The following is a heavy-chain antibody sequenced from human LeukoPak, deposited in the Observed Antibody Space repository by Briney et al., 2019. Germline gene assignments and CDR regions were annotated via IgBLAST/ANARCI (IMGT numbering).Heavy chain of an antibody. J-gene: IGHJ6*03. CDR2: ISTSGNT. Sequence: SETLSLTCTVSGGSISDYYWSWIRQPAGKGLEWIGRISTSGNTDYDSSLRSRVTISVGKSQNQFSLNLSSVTAADTAVYYCARGRVCSNGVCPYYYYYYMDVWGKGTTVTVSS. D-gene: IGHD2-8*01. V-gene: IGHV4-4*07. CDR3: ARGRVCSNGVCPYYYYYYMDV. CDR1: GGSISDYY.